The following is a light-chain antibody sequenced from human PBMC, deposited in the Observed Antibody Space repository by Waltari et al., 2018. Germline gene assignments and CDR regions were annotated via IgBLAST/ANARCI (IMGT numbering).Light chain of an antibody. Sequence: EIVLTQSPATLSLSPGESATLSCRASQSVSSYLAWYQQKPGQAPGLLIYDASNRATGIPARFSGSGSGTDFTLTISSLEPEDFAVYYCQQRSNWLFGGGTKVEIK. CDR2: DAS. J-gene: IGKJ4*01. CDR1: QSVSSY. V-gene: IGKV3-11*01. CDR3: QQRSNWL.